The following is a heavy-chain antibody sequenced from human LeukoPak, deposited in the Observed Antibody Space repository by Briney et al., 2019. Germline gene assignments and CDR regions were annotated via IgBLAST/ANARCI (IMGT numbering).Heavy chain of an antibody. V-gene: IGHV1-3*01. D-gene: IGHD6-13*01. Sequence: ASVKVSCKASGYTFTSYAMHWVRQAPGQRLEWMGWINAGNGNTKYSQKFQGRVTITRDTSASTAYMELSSLRSEDTAVYYCAREYSSSWYEPYFDYSGQGTLVTVSS. CDR2: INAGNGNT. CDR3: AREYSSSWYEPYFDY. CDR1: GYTFTSYA. J-gene: IGHJ4*02.